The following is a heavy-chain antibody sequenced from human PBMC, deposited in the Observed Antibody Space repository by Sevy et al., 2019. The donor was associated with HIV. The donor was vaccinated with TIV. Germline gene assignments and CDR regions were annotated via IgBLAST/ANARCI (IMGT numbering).Heavy chain of an antibody. CDR2: INPNNGDT. CDR1: GYTFRHYW. Sequence: ASVKVSCQASGYTFRHYWIHWMRQAPGQGPEWMGWINPNNGDTLYAQTFQGRVTMTRDISISAAYMELNWLSSDDTAVYYCARDAGMYGPPWWFDPWGQGTLVTVSS. V-gene: IGHV1-2*02. D-gene: IGHD2-8*01. J-gene: IGHJ5*02. CDR3: ARDAGMYGPPWWFDP.